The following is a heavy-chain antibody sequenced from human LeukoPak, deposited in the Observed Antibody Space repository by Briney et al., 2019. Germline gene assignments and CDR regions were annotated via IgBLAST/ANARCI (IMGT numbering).Heavy chain of an antibody. CDR2: ISGSGGST. CDR1: GFTFSSCA. Sequence: GGSLRLSCAASGFTFSSCAMSWVRQAPGKGLDWVSAISGSGGSTYYADSVKGRFTISRDNSKNTLYLQMNSLRAEDTAVYYCPNLRRGGYGRRFDYWGQGTLVTVSS. D-gene: IGHD5-12*01. CDR3: PNLRRGGYGRRFDY. J-gene: IGHJ4*02. V-gene: IGHV3-23*01.